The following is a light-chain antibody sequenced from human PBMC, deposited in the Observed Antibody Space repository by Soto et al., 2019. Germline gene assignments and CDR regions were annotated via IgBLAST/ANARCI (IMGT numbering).Light chain of an antibody. CDR2: DAS. V-gene: IGKV3-11*01. CDR3: QQGNNWPIT. J-gene: IGKJ5*01. Sequence: EVVLTQSPAILSLSPGERATLSCRASQSVGSALAWYQRKPGPTPRVLIYDASFTPTDIPARFSGSGSGTDFILNISSLEPEDFAVYYCQQGNNWPITVGQGTRLEIK. CDR1: QSVGSA.